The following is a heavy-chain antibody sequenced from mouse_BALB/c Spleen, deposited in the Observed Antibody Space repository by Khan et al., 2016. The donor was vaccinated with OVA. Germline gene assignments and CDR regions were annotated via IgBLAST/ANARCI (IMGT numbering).Heavy chain of an antibody. CDR2: MSSGGDYT. CDR3: ASHLTGSFAY. CDR1: GFTFSSYS. V-gene: IGHV5-6*01. J-gene: IGHJ3*01. D-gene: IGHD4-1*01. Sequence: EVQLVESGGDLVKPGGSLKLSCAASGFTFSSYSMSWVRQIPDKRLEWVATMSSGGDYTYYPDSVKGRFTISRDNAKNTLYLQMSILKSEDPAMYYCASHLTGSFAYWGQGTLVTVSA.